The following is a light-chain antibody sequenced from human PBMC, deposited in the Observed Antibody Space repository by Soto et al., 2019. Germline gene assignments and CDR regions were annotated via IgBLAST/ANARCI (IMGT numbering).Light chain of an antibody. V-gene: IGLV2-11*01. CDR3: CSYAGSSPYV. CDR2: DVN. CDR1: ISVGGYNY. J-gene: IGLJ1*01. Sequence: QSALTQSRSVSGSPGQSVTISCTGTISVGGYNYVSWYQQHPGQAPKLMIYDVNKRPSGVPDRFSGSKSGDTASLTISGLQAEDEADYYCCSYAGSSPYVFGTGTKVTVL.